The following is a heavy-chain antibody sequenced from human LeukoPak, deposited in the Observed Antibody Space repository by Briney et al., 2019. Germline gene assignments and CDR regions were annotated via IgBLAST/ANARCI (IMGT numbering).Heavy chain of an antibody. V-gene: IGHV1-69*13. CDR1: GGTFSSYA. CDR2: IIPIFGTA. D-gene: IGHD4-11*01. J-gene: IGHJ4*02. CDR3: ASNHYSNYGY. Sequence: ASVKVSCKASGGTFSSYAISWVRQAPGQGLEWMGGIIPIFGTANYAQKFQGRVTITADESTSTAYMELSSLRSEDTAVYYCASNHYSNYGYWGQGTLVTVSS.